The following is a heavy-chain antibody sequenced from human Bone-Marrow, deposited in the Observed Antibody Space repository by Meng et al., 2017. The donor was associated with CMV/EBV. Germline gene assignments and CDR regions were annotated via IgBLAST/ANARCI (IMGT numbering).Heavy chain of an antibody. Sequence: ASVKVSCKATGYMFTNYGITWVRQGPGQGLEWVGWISAYDGNTVYAQKFYGRITMTTDTSTTTAYMEVRSLRSDDTAIYYCARDEEMGPAAQNYYGMDVWGQGTTVTVSS. D-gene: IGHD2-2*01. J-gene: IGHJ6*02. CDR2: ISAYDGNT. CDR1: GYMFTNYG. CDR3: ARDEEMGPAAQNYYGMDV. V-gene: IGHV1-18*01.